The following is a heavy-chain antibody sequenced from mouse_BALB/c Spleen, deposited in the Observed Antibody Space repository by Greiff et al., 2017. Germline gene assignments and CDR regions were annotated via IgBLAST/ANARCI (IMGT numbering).Heavy chain of an antibody. Sequence: ESGPGLVKPSQSLSLTCSVTGYSITSGYYWNWIRQFPGNKLEWMGYISYDGSNNYNPSLKNRISITRDTSKNQFFLKLNSVTTEDTATYYCARDNYRYEYAMDYWGQGTSVTVSS. CDR3: ARDNYRYEYAMDY. J-gene: IGHJ4*01. CDR1: GYSITSGYY. D-gene: IGHD2-14*01. CDR2: ISYDGSN. V-gene: IGHV3-6*02.